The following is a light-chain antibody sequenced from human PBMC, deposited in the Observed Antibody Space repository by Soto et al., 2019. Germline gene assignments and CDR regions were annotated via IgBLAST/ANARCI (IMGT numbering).Light chain of an antibody. CDR1: QNINNY. J-gene: IGKJ5*01. Sequence: DIQMTQSPSSLSASVGDRVTITCQASQNINNYLNWYQQKPGRAPKLLIYDASNLEARVPSRFRGSGSGTDFTFTISRLQPEDIATYYCQQYENLPTFGQGTRLESK. CDR3: QQYENLPT. V-gene: IGKV1-33*01. CDR2: DAS.